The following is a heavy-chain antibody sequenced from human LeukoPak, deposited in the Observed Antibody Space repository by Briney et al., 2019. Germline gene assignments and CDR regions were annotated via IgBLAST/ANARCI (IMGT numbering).Heavy chain of an antibody. CDR2: INPNSGGT. V-gene: IGHV1-2*02. CDR3: ARVLRGYSRLPEY. CDR1: GYTFTGYY. D-gene: IGHD5-18*01. Sequence: GASVKVSCKASGYTFTGYYMHWVRQAPGQGLEWMGWINPNSGGTNYAQKFQGRVTMTRDTSISTAYMELSRLRSDDTAVYYCARVLRGYSRLPEYWGQGTLVTVSS. J-gene: IGHJ4*02.